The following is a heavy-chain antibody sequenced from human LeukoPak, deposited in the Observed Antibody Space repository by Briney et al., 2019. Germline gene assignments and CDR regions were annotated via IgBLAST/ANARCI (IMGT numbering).Heavy chain of an antibody. D-gene: IGHD6-19*01. CDR2: IDPSDSYT. CDR1: GYSFTNYW. Sequence: GESLKISCKGSGYSFTNYWIGWVRQMPGKGLEWMGRIDPSDSYTNYSPSFQGHVTISADKSISTAYLQWSSLKASDTAMYYCASAYSSGSVFLSWGQGTLVNVTS. V-gene: IGHV5-10-1*01. CDR3: ASAYSSGSVFLS. J-gene: IGHJ5*02.